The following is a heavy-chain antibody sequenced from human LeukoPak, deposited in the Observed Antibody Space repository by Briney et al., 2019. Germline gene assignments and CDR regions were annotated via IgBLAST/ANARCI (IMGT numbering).Heavy chain of an antibody. Sequence: PSETLSLTCTVSGDSITTSTYNWGWIRQPPGKGPEWIGSIYYSGNTYYNPSLKSRVTISVDTSKNQFSLKLRSVTAADTAVYYCATTFDVWGSHPDYWGQGTLVTVSS. CDR3: ATTFDVWGSHPDY. J-gene: IGHJ4*02. D-gene: IGHD3-16*01. CDR2: IYYSGNT. CDR1: GDSITTSTYN. V-gene: IGHV4-39*01.